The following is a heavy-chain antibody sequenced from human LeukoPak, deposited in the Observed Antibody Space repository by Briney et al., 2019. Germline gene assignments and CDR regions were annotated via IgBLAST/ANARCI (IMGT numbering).Heavy chain of an antibody. J-gene: IGHJ6*03. CDR3: ARVRGSSGSYEYYHYMDV. CDR2: IYHNGNT. CDR1: GYSISSGYY. V-gene: IGHV4-38-2*01. Sequence: SETLSLTCAVSGYSISSGYYWGWIRQPPRKGLEWIGSIYHNGNTYYNPSLKRRLTISVDTSKNEFSLKLSSVTAADTAVYYGARVRGSSGSYEYYHYMDVWGKGTTVTISS. D-gene: IGHD1-26*01.